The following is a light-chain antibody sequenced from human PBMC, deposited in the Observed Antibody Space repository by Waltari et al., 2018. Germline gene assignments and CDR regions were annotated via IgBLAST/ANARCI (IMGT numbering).Light chain of an antibody. J-gene: IGLJ2*01. V-gene: IGLV3-25*03. CDR3: LSAYSGGSQGV. CDR1: ALPKQY. Sequence: SYELTQPPSVSVSPGQTAKHPCSGDALPKQYTQWYQQKPGQAPLLVIYKDTERPSGIPERFSGSSSGTTVTLTISGVQAEDEADYYCLSAYSGGSQGVFGGGTKLTVL. CDR2: KDT.